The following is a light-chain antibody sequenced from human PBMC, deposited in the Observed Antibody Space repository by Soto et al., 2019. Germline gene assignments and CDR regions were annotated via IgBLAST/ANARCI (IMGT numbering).Light chain of an antibody. J-gene: IGKJ5*01. Sequence: DIQMTQSPATLSSSVGDRVTLTCRASQSISSWLAWYQPKPGKAPKLLIYMASSLESGVPSRLSGSGSGTEFTLTISSMQPEDFATYYCQQSYSTPLFGQGTRLEI. CDR1: QSISSW. V-gene: IGKV1-5*03. CDR3: QQSYSTPL. CDR2: MAS.